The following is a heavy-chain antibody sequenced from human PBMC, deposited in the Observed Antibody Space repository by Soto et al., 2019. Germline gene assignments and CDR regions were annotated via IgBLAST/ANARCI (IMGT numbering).Heavy chain of an antibody. CDR1: GYTFTSYD. CDR3: AKDWGFSGYDHFDY. CDR2: INPSGGST. V-gene: IGHV1-46*01. D-gene: IGHD5-12*01. J-gene: IGHJ4*02. Sequence: QVQLVQSGAEVKKPGASVKVSCKASGYTFTSYDIHWVRQAPGKRLEWMGMINPSGGSTNYAQKFQGRVTLTRDTSTSTVYMELSSLTSEDTALYYWAKDWGFSGYDHFDYWGQGTLGTVSS.